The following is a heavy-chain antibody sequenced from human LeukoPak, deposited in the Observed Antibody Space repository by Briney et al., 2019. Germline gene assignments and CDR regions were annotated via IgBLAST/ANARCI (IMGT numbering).Heavy chain of an antibody. V-gene: IGHV4-59*01. CDR2: IYYSGST. CDR3: ARVARSITSPYYFDY. Sequence: KTSETLSLTCTVSGGSISSYYWSWIRQPPGKGLEWIRYIYYSGSTNYNPSLKSRVTISVDTSKKEFSLKLSSVTAADTAVYYCARVARSITSPYYFDYWGQGTLVTVSS. J-gene: IGHJ4*02. D-gene: IGHD3-10*01. CDR1: GGSISSYY.